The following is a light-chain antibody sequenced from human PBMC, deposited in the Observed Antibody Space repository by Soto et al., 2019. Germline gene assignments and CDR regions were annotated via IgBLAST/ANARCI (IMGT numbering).Light chain of an antibody. CDR3: QQYGSSPYT. CDR1: QSINSTY. V-gene: IGKV3-20*01. CDR2: GAS. Sequence: EIVLTQSPGTLSLSPGERATLSCRASQSINSTYLAWYQHKPGQAPRLLMYGASSRASGIPDRFSGSGSGTDFTLTISRLEPEDFAVYYCQQYGSSPYTFGQGTKLEIK. J-gene: IGKJ2*01.